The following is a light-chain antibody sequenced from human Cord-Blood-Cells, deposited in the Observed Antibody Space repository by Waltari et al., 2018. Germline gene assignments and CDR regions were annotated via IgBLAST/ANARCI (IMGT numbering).Light chain of an antibody. CDR3: QQSYSTPT. CDR1: QRISRD. V-gene: IGKV1-39*01. CDR2: AAC. J-gene: IGKJ4*01. Sequence: DIQMTQSPSSLSASVGDRVTITCRASQRISRDLNWYQQKPGKAHKLLIYAACSLQSGVRSRFSGSASGTHFTLTISSLRPEDFATYYCQQSYSTPTFGGGTKVEI.